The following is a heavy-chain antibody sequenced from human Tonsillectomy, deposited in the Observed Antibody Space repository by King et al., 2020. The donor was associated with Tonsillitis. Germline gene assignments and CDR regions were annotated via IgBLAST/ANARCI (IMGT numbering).Heavy chain of an antibody. J-gene: IGHJ6*02. V-gene: IGHV3-30*18. D-gene: IGHD4/OR15-4a*01. CDR1: GFTFRSYG. Sequence: VQLVQSGEGVVQPGRSLRLSCAASGFTFRSYGMHWVRQAPGKGLEWVAVISYDGSYKYYADSVKGRFTISRDNSKNTLYLQMNSLRAEDTAVYYCAKDSPYGAYYYGMDVWGQGTTVTVSS. CDR3: AKDSPYGAYYYGMDV. CDR2: ISYDGSYK.